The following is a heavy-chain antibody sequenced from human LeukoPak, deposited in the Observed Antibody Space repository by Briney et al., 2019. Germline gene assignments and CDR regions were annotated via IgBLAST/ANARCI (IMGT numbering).Heavy chain of an antibody. Sequence: ASVKVSCKVSGYTLTELSMHWVRQAPGKGLEWMGGFDPEDGETIYAQKFQGRVTMTEDTSTDTAYMELSSLRSEDTAVYYCATGPLGGRRHDYWGQGTLVTVSS. CDR1: GYTLTELS. CDR2: FDPEDGET. D-gene: IGHD3-16*01. CDR3: ATGPLGGRRHDY. J-gene: IGHJ4*02. V-gene: IGHV1-24*01.